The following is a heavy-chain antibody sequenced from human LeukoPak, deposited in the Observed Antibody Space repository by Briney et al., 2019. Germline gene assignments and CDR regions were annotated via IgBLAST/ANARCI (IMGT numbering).Heavy chain of an antibody. J-gene: IGHJ5*02. V-gene: IGHV1-69*05. Sequence: GASVKVSCKASGGTFRSYSITWVRQAPGQGLEWMGGIIAPFGTANYAQKFQGRVTITTDESTSTAYMELSSLRSEDTAVYYCARNYLTGGEDGDWSDPWGQGTLVTVSS. CDR2: IIAPFGTA. D-gene: IGHD2-8*02. CDR1: GGTFRSYS. CDR3: ARNYLTGGEDGDWSDP.